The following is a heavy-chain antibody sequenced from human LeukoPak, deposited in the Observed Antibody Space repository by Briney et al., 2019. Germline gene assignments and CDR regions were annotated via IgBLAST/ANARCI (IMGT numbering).Heavy chain of an antibody. J-gene: IGHJ6*02. CDR1: GGSISSYY. CDR3: ARDSGYSYGYWGMDV. V-gene: IGHV4-59*01. Sequence: SETLSLTCTVSGGSISSYYWSWIRQPPGKGLEWIGYIYYSGSTNYNPSLKSRVTISVDTSKNQFSLKLSSVTAADTAVYYCARDSGYSYGYWGMDVWAKGPRSPSP. D-gene: IGHD5-18*01. CDR2: IYYSGST.